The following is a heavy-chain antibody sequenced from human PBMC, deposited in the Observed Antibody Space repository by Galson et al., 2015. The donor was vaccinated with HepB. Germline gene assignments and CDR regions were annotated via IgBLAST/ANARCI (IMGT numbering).Heavy chain of an antibody. D-gene: IGHD5-12*01. CDR2: ISGSGGST. CDR3: AKDRSDQAGYDVVSYFDY. V-gene: IGHV3-23*01. Sequence: SLRLSCAASGFTFSSYAMSWVRQAPGKGLEWVSAISGSGGSTYYADSVKGRFTISRDNSKNTLYLQMNSLRAEDTAVYYCAKDRSDQAGYDVVSYFDYWGQGTLVTVSS. CDR1: GFTFSSYA. J-gene: IGHJ4*02.